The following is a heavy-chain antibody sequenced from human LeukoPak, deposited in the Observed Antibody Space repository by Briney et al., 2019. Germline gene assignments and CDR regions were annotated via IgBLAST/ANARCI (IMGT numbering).Heavy chain of an antibody. D-gene: IGHD3-22*01. CDR1: GFTFSDHY. CDR3: ARDAPPRGYYDPT. V-gene: IGHV3-11*04. CDR2: IYKGGDTI. Sequence: GGSLRLSCATSGFTFSDHYMTWIRQAPGKGLQTVSYIYKGGDTIFYADSVRGRFTISRDNAESSVYLQMNSLRAEDTAVYYCARDAPPRGYYDPTGGQEPLVTVSS. J-gene: IGHJ4*02.